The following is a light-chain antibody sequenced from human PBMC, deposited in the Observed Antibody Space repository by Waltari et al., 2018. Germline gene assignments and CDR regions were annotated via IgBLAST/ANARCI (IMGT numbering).Light chain of an antibody. V-gene: IGKV3-15*01. CDR3: QQYNNWPQT. CDR1: QIINAK. J-gene: IGKJ2*01. Sequence: DILMTQSPATLSVSLGERATLSCRASQIINAKLAWYQLRPDQAPRPLLSGGSTRATGVPARFSGSGSGIEFTLTISGLQSEDFAVYSCQQYNNWPQTFGQGTKLEV. CDR2: GGS.